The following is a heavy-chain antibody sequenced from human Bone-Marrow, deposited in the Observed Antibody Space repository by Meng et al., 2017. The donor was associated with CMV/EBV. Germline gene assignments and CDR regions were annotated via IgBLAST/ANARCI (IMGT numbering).Heavy chain of an antibody. V-gene: IGHV1-46*02. D-gene: IGHD1-7*01. CDR3: TELEGSGGDY. J-gene: IGHJ4*02. CDR2: SNHSGSRK. CDR1: GNIFNSDY. Sequence: NASCNASGNIFNSDYRHWVRQAPGEGEERIGISNHSGSRKSAEKKYQSRTTMTRDTTKSTVYMELSRRRSEAAVVYYWTELEGSGGDYWGQGTLVTVSS.